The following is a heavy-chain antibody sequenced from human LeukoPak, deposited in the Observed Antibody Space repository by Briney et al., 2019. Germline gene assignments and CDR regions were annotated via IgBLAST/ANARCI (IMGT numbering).Heavy chain of an antibody. D-gene: IGHD1-26*01. CDR3: AREVTVGAKSGDYYYMDV. J-gene: IGHJ6*03. CDR2: IKQDGSEK. Sequence: GGSLRLSRAASGFTFSSYAMSWVRQAPGKGLEWVANIKQDGSEKYYVDSVKGRFTISRDNAKNSLYLQMNSLRAEDTAVYYCAREVTVGAKSGDYYYMDVWGKGTTVTVSS. V-gene: IGHV3-7*01. CDR1: GFTFSSYA.